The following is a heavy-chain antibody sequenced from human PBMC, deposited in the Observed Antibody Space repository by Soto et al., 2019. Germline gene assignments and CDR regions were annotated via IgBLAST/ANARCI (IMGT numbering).Heavy chain of an antibody. D-gene: IGHD3-9*01. V-gene: IGHV4-31*03. Sequence: SETLSLTCTVSGGSISSGGYYWSWIRQHPGKGLEWIGYIYYSGSTYYNPSLKSRVTISVDTSKNQFSLKLSSVTAADTAVYYCARSYYDILTGQYYFDYWGQGTLVTVSS. J-gene: IGHJ4*02. CDR1: GGSISSGGYY. CDR3: ARSYYDILTGQYYFDY. CDR2: IYYSGST.